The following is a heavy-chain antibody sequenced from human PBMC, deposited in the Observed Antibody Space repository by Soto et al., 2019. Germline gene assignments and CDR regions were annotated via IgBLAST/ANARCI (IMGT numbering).Heavy chain of an antibody. Sequence: SETLSLTCAVSGGSISSGGYSWSWIRQPPGKGLEWIGYIYHSGSTYYNPSLKSRVTISVDRSKNQFSLKLSSVTAADTAVYYCARRYGGVGYYYYYGMDVWGQGTRVTVSS. J-gene: IGHJ6*02. D-gene: IGHD3-10*01. CDR3: ARRYGGVGYYYYYGMDV. V-gene: IGHV4-30-2*01. CDR1: GGSISSGGYS. CDR2: IYHSGST.